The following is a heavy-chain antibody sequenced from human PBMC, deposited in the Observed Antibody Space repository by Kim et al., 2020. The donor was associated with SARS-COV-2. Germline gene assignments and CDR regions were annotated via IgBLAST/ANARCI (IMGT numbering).Heavy chain of an antibody. CDR3: AAVPGIAAAGLGYYYGMDV. J-gene: IGHJ6*02. D-gene: IGHD6-13*01. CDR2: IVVGSGNT. V-gene: IGHV1-58*01. Sequence: SVKVSCKASGFTFTSSAVQWVRQARGQRLEWIGWIVVGSGNTNYAQKFQERVIITRDMSTNTASMELSSLRTDDTAVYYCAAVPGIAAAGLGYYYGMDVWGQGTTVTVSS. CDR1: GFTFTSSA.